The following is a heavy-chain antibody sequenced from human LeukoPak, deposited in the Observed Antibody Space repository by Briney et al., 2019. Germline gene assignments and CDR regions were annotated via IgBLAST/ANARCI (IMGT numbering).Heavy chain of an antibody. Sequence: SETLSLTCTVSGGSLSSGSYYWSWIRQPARKGLEWIGRIYTSGSTNHNPSLKSRVTISVDTSKNQFSLKLSSVTAADTAVYYCARGLGFDYWGQGTLVTVSS. CDR3: ARGLGFDY. CDR1: GGSLSSGSYY. V-gene: IGHV4-61*02. J-gene: IGHJ4*02. D-gene: IGHD7-27*01. CDR2: IYTSGST.